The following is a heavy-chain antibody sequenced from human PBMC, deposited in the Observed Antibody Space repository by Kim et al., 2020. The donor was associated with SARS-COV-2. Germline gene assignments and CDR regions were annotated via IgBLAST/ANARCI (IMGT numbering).Heavy chain of an antibody. D-gene: IGHD2-2*02. Sequence: SETLSLTCAVYGGSFSGYHWSWIRQPPGKGLEWIGEIKHSGSTNYNPSLKSRVTMSVDTSKSQFSLKLRSVTAADTAVYYCARGRAGVVPSPILGIGPHYDYYAMDVWDQGTTVTVSS. CDR1: GGSFSGYH. J-gene: IGHJ6*02. CDR3: ARGRAGVVPSPILGIGPHYDYYAMDV. CDR2: IKHSGST. V-gene: IGHV4-34*01.